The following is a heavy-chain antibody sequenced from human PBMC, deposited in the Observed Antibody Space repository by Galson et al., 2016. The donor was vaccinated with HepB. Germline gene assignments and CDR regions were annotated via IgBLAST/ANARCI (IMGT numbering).Heavy chain of an antibody. Sequence: QSGAEVKKPGESLKISCKASGYTFTGYYMHWVRQAPGQGLEWMGWINPDSGVTSYAQKFQGRFTMTRDTSISTVYMELSRLKSDDTAIYYCARDRYSGSYYVGAFDIWGQGTMVTVS. CDR3: ARDRYSGSYYVGAFDI. J-gene: IGHJ3*02. V-gene: IGHV1-2*02. CDR2: INPDSGVT. D-gene: IGHD1-26*01. CDR1: GYTFTGYY.